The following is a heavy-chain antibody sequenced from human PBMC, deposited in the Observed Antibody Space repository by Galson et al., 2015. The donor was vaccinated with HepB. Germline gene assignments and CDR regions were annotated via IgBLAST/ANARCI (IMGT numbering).Heavy chain of an antibody. CDR2: FDPEDGET. Sequence: SVKVSCKVSGYTLTEFSMHWVRQAPGKGLEWMGCFDPEDGETIYAQKFQGRVTMTEDTSTDTAYMELSSLTSEDTAVYYCATASHPTVDYYDSSGSMDVWGQGTTVTVSS. CDR1: GYTLTEFS. CDR3: ATASHPTVDYYDSSGSMDV. D-gene: IGHD3-22*01. V-gene: IGHV1-24*01. J-gene: IGHJ6*02.